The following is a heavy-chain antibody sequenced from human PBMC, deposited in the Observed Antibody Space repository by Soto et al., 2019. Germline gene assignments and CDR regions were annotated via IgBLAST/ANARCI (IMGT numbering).Heavy chain of an antibody. CDR1: GFTFSDYY. CDR3: ARVGGYCSSTSCYGWLPTGGYFDY. V-gene: IGHV3-11*06. CDR2: ISSSSYT. Sequence: PGGSLRLSCATSGFTFSDYYMSWIRQAPGKGLEWVSYISSSSYTNYADSVKGRFTISRDNAKNSLYLQMNSLRAEDTAVYYCARVGGYCSSTSCYGWLPTGGYFDYWGQGTLVTVSS. D-gene: IGHD2-2*01. J-gene: IGHJ4*02.